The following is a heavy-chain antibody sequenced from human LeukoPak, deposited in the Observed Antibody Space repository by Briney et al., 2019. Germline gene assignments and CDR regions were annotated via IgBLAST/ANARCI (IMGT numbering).Heavy chain of an antibody. J-gene: IGHJ6*03. Sequence: GGSLRLSCAASGFTFSSYSMNWVRQAPGKGLEWVSGITWNSGSIGYADSVKGRFTISRDNDKNSLYLEMNSLRTEDTAVYYCAKDRIGVAGQMDVWGKGTTVT. D-gene: IGHD6-19*01. CDR1: GFTFSSYS. CDR3: AKDRIGVAGQMDV. CDR2: ITWNSGSI. V-gene: IGHV3-9*01.